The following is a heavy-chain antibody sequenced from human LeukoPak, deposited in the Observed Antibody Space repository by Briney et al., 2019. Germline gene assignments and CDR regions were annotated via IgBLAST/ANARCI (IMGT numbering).Heavy chain of an antibody. D-gene: IGHD3-9*01. CDR3: VRDFDPPQELDY. CDR2: ISAYNGNT. CDR1: GYTFTSYG. V-gene: IGHV1-18*01. Sequence: ASVKVSCKASGYTFTSYGISWARQAPGQGLESMGWISAYNGNTNYAQKLQGRVTMTSDTSTSTAYMELRSLRSDDTAVYYCVRDFDPPQELDYWGQGTLVTVSS. J-gene: IGHJ4*02.